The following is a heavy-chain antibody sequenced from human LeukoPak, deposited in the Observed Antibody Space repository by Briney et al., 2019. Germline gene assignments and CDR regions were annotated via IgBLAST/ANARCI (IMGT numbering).Heavy chain of an antibody. CDR2: IYHSGST. CDR1: GGSISSSNW. CDR3: ARAYVDTAMVGFDY. Sequence: PSETLSLTCAVSGGSISSSNWWSWARQPPGKGLEWIGEIYHSGSTNYNPSLKSRVTISVDKSKNQFSLKLSSVTAADTAVYYCARAYVDTAMVGFDYWGQGTLVTVSS. J-gene: IGHJ4*02. D-gene: IGHD5-18*01. V-gene: IGHV4-4*02.